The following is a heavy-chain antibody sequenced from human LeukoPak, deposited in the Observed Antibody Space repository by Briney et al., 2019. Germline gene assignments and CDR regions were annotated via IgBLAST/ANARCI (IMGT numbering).Heavy chain of an antibody. CDR2: IYWDDDK. D-gene: IGHD3/OR15-3a*01. V-gene: IGHV2-5*02. CDR3: AHIGQGYVSFDI. Sequence: SGPTLVNPTQTLTLTCTFSGFSLSTRGVVVGWIRQPPGKALGCLALIYWDDDKHYSPSLKTRLTITKDTSKNQVVLTMTNMDPVDTATYYCAHIGQGYVSFDIWGQGTMVTVSS. J-gene: IGHJ3*02. CDR1: GFSLSTRGVV.